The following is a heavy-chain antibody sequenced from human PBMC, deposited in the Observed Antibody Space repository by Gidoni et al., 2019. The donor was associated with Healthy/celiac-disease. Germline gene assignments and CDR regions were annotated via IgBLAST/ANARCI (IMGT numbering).Heavy chain of an antibody. D-gene: IGHD6-6*01. CDR3: ASTYSSSSHYFDY. V-gene: IGHV4-39*01. CDR2: IYYSEGT. J-gene: IGHJ4*02. CDR1: GGSISSSSYH. Sequence: LHLQESGPGLVKPSETLSLTCTVSGGSISSSSYHWGWIRQPPGKGLEWIGSIYYSEGTYYNPSLKSRVTISVDTSKNQFSLKLSSVTAADTAVYYCASTYSSSSHYFDYWGQGTLVTVSS.